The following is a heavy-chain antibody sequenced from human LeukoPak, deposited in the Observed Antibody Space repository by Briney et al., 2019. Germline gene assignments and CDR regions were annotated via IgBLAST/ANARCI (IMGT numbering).Heavy chain of an antibody. CDR2: FYYSGST. D-gene: IGHD5/OR15-5a*01. CDR3: VSSTHLTSGPFDY. Sequence: PSETLSLTCTVSGGSISSYYWGWIRQPPGKGLEWIGSFYYSGSTYYNPSLKSRVTISVDTSKNQFSLNLTSVTAADTAVYYCVSSTHLTSGPFDYWGQGTLVTVSS. CDR1: GGSISSYY. J-gene: IGHJ4*02. V-gene: IGHV4-59*05.